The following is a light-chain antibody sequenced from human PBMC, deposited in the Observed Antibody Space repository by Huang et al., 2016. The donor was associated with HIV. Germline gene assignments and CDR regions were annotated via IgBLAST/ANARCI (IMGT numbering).Light chain of an antibody. V-gene: IGKV3-11*01. Sequence: EIVLTQSPATLSLSPGERATLSCRASQSVREYLAWYQHKPGQAPRLLIYEASQRATGIPDRFSGSRSGTDFTLTISSLEPEDFAVYYCQERGNWPRFSFGPGTKVDIK. CDR2: EAS. CDR3: QERGNWPRFS. CDR1: QSVREY. J-gene: IGKJ3*01.